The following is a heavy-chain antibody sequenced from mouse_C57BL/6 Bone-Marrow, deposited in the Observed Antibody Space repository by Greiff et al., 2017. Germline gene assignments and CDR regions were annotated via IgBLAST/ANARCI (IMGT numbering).Heavy chain of an antibody. J-gene: IGHJ3*01. D-gene: IGHD2-4*01. V-gene: IGHV1-19*01. CDR3: ARPAYYDYVSFAY. CDR2: INPYNGGT. Sequence: VQLKESGPVLVKPGASVKMSCKASGYTFTDYYMNWVKQSHGKSLEWIGVINPYNGGTSYNQKFKGKATLTVDKSSSTAYMELNSLTSEDSAVYYCARPAYYDYVSFAYWGQGTLVTVSA. CDR1: GYTFTDYY.